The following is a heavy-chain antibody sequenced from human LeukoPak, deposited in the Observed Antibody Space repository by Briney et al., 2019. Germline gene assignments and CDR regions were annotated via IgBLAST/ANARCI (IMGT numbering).Heavy chain of an antibody. CDR2: IIPIFGTA. D-gene: IGHD2-2*02. CDR3: ARRVNVPAAIGAAFDI. Sequence: GASVKVSCKASGGTFSSYAISWVRQAPGQGLEWMGGIIPIFGTANYAQKFQGRVTITTDESTSTAYMELSSLRSEDTAVYYCARRVNVPAAIGAAFDIWGQGTMVTVSS. V-gene: IGHV1-69*05. CDR1: GGTFSSYA. J-gene: IGHJ3*02.